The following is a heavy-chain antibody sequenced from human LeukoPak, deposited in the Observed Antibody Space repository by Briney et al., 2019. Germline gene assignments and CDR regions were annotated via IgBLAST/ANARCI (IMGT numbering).Heavy chain of an antibody. V-gene: IGHV3-23*01. CDR2: ITGSGGST. Sequence: HPGGSLRLSCAASGFTFSSYAMSWVRQAPGKGLEWVSAITGSGGSTYYADSVKGRFTISRDNSKNTLYLQMNSLRAEDTAVYYCAKDETIAVAGTVTDYWGQGTLVTVSS. D-gene: IGHD6-19*01. CDR1: GFTFSSYA. CDR3: AKDETIAVAGTVTDY. J-gene: IGHJ4*02.